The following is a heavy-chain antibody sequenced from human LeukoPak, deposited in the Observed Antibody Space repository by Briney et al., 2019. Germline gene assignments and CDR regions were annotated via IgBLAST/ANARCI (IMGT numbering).Heavy chain of an antibody. CDR2: IRYDGSNK. J-gene: IGHJ5*02. D-gene: IGHD3-10*01. Sequence: GGSLRLSCAASGFTFSSYGMHWVRQAPGKGLEWVAFIRYDGSNKYYADSVKGRFTISRDNSKNTLYLQMNSLRAEDTAVYYCAKDSRRGVGDYITMVRGVIRWFDPWGQGTLVTVSS. CDR1: GFTFSSYG. CDR3: AKDSRRGVGDYITMVRGVIRWFDP. V-gene: IGHV3-30*02.